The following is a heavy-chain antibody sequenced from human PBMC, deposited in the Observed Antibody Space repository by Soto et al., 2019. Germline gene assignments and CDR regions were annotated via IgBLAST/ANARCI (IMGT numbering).Heavy chain of an antibody. D-gene: IGHD3-10*01. CDR1: GFTFSSYS. J-gene: IGHJ5*02. CDR3: ASVWFGKRGPLS. Sequence: GGSLRLSCAASGFTFSSYSMNWVRQAPGKGLEWVSSISSSSSYIYYADSVKGRFTISRDNAKNSLYLQMNSLRAEDTAVYYCASVWFGKRGPLSWGQGTLVTVSS. CDR2: ISSSSSYI. V-gene: IGHV3-21*01.